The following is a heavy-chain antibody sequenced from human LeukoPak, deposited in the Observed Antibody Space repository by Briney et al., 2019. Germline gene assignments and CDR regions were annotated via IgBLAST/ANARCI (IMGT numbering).Heavy chain of an antibody. J-gene: IGHJ4*02. Sequence: SETPSLTFGVSGGSINTTYWWTWVPQPPGWGLEWIGEVHLSGRTHYNPSLESRVTMSVDMSENHISLRLTSVTAADTAVYYCAREGGPYRPLDYSGQGTLVTVSS. CDR1: GGSINTTYW. V-gene: IGHV4-4*02. CDR3: AREGGPYRPLDY. CDR2: VHLSGRT.